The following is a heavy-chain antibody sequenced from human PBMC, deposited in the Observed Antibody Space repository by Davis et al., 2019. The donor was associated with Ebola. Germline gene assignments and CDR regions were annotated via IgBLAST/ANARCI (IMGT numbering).Heavy chain of an antibody. CDR1: GYTFTGYN. Sequence: ASVKVSCKASGYTFTGYNIHWVRQAPGHGLEWMGRVISNSGDTNYAQNFQGRVTMTRDTSISTAYIELSRLTSDDTAVYYCARGHNYGFEYWGQGTLVTVSS. CDR3: ARGHNYGFEY. D-gene: IGHD5-18*01. V-gene: IGHV1-2*06. J-gene: IGHJ4*02. CDR2: VISNSGDT.